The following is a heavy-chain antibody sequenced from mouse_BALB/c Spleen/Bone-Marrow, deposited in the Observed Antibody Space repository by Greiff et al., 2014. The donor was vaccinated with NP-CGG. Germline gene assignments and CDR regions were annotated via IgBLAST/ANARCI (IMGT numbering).Heavy chain of an antibody. CDR3: ARSNYVGYYAMDY. J-gene: IGHJ4*01. V-gene: IGHV5-17*02. D-gene: IGHD1-1*01. Sequence: EVKVVESGGGLVQPGGSRKLSCAASGFTFSSFGIHWVRQAPEKGLEWVAYISSDGSTIYYADTVKGRFTISRDNPKNTLFLQMTSLRSEDTAMYYCARSNYVGYYAMDYWGQGTSVTVSS. CDR2: ISSDGSTI. CDR1: GFTFSSFG.